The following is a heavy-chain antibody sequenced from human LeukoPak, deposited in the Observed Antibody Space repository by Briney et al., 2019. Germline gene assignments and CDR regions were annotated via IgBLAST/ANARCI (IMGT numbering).Heavy chain of an antibody. CDR1: GYRLTDLS. J-gene: IGHJ6*02. CDR2: SDLEDYDT. D-gene: IGHD2-15*01. Sequence: ASVKVSCNVAGYRLTDLSIHWVRQAPGKGLEWMGGSDLEDYDTIYAQDFQDRVTLTEDTSTDIAYMELSSLRSDDTAVYYCATGVAAEMRGLDVWGQGTTVIVSS. CDR3: ATGVAAEMRGLDV. V-gene: IGHV1-24*01.